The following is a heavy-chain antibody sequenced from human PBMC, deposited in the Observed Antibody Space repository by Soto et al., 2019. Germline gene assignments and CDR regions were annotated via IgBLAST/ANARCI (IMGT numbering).Heavy chain of an antibody. J-gene: IGHJ6*02. D-gene: IGHD3-10*01. CDR1: GGSVSHISDY. CDR3: ARGVGFGYYYYHMDL. V-gene: IGHV4-61*01. CDR2: IYYSGSA. Sequence: LSHTCTVSGGSVSHISDYWSWVRQPPGKGLEWIGYIYYSGSADYNPSLGSRVTISLDTSKNQFSLKLSSVTTADTAVYYCARGVGFGYYYYHMDLWGQGTTVTV.